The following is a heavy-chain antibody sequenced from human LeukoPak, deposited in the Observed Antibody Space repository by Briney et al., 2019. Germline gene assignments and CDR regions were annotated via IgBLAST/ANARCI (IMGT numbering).Heavy chain of an antibody. CDR2: ISSSGSTI. Sequence: GGSLRLSCAASGFTVSSNYMNWVRQAPGKGLEWVSYISSSGSTIYYADSVKGRFTISRDNSKNTLYLQMNSLRAEDTAVYYCAKGSELYYYYYYMDVWGKGTTVTVSS. CDR1: GFTVSSNY. D-gene: IGHD1-26*01. CDR3: AKGSELYYYYYYMDV. V-gene: IGHV3-48*01. J-gene: IGHJ6*03.